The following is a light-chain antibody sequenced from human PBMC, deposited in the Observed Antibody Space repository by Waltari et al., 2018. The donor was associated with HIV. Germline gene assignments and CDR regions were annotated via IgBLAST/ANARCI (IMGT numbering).Light chain of an antibody. CDR2: EVS. Sequence: QSALTQPASVSGSPGQSITISCTGTSSDVGGYTYVPWYQQHPGKAPKLMIYEVSNRPSGGANRFSGSKSGNTASLTISGLQAEDEADYYCSSYTSSSTLVFGTGTKVTVL. V-gene: IGLV2-14*01. CDR3: SSYTSSSTLV. J-gene: IGLJ1*01. CDR1: SSDVGGYTY.